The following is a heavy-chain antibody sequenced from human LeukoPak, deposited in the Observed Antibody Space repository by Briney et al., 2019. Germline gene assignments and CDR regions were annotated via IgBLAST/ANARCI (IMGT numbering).Heavy chain of an antibody. J-gene: IGHJ5*02. CDR2: IYYSGST. CDR3: ARGGDCSGGSCNNWFDP. D-gene: IGHD2-15*01. Sequence: SEILSLTCTVSGGSISSYYWSWIRQPPGKGLEGIGYIYYSGSTNYNPSLTSRVTISVDTSKNQFSLKLSSVTAADTAVYYCARGGDCSGGSCNNWFDPWGQGTLVTVSS. V-gene: IGHV4-59*01. CDR1: GGSISSYY.